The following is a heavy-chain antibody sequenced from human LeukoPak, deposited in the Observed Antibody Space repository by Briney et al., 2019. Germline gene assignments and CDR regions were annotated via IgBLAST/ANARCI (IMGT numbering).Heavy chain of an antibody. V-gene: IGHV1-18*01. J-gene: IGHJ6*02. Sequence: ASVKVSCKASGYTFTSYGISWVRQAPGQGLEWMGWISAYNGNTNYVQKLQGRVTMTTDTSTSTAYMELRSLRSDDTAVYYCARAFFGSTSSDYYYYYGMDVWGQGTTVTVSS. CDR3: ARAFFGSTSSDYYYYYGMDV. CDR2: ISAYNGNT. D-gene: IGHD2-2*01. CDR1: GYTFTSYG.